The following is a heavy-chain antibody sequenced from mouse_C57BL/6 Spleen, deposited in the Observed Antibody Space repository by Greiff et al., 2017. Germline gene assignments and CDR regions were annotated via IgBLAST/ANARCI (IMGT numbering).Heavy chain of an antibody. D-gene: IGHD1-1*01. J-gene: IGHJ2*01. Sequence: VQLVESGAELARPGASVKMSCKASGYTFTSYTMHWVKQRPGQGLEWIGYINPSSGYTKYNQKFKDKATLTADKSSSTAYMQLSSLTSEDSAVYYCARGGYGSSEDYWGQGTTLTVSS. CDR1: GYTFTSYT. CDR2: INPSSGYT. CDR3: ARGGYGSSEDY. V-gene: IGHV1-4*01.